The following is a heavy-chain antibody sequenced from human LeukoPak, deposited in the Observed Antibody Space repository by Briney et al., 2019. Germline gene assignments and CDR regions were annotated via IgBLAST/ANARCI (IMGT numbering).Heavy chain of an antibody. Sequence: PSETLSLTCAVYGGSFSGYYWSWIRQPPGKGLEWIGYIYYSGSTNYNPSLKSRVTISVDTSKNQFSLKLSSVTAADTAVYYCASQVQDYYYGMDVWGQGTTVTVSS. V-gene: IGHV4-59*01. CDR3: ASQVQDYYYGMDV. CDR2: IYYSGST. D-gene: IGHD1-1*01. J-gene: IGHJ6*02. CDR1: GGSFSGYY.